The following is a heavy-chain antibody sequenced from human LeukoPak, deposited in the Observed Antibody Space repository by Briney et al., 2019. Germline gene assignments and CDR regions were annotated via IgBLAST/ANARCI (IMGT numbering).Heavy chain of an antibody. V-gene: IGHV3-23*01. Sequence: GGSLRLSCSASGFTFTNYAMSWVRQAPGKGLEWVSAISANGGTTYYADSVKGRFTISRDNSRNTLSLQMNSLRAEDTALYYCAKVRAYDDSGNPYWHFDLWGRGTLVTVSS. J-gene: IGHJ2*01. D-gene: IGHD3-10*01. CDR3: AKVRAYDDSGNPYWHFDL. CDR1: GFTFTNYA. CDR2: ISANGGTT.